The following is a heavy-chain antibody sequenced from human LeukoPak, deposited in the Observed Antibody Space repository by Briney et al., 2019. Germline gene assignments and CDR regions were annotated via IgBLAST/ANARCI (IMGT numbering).Heavy chain of an antibody. CDR2: IYHSGST. D-gene: IGHD3-10*02. CDR1: GYSISSGYY. J-gene: IGHJ3*02. CDR3: ARDVRWPKDEFDI. V-gene: IGHV4-38-2*02. Sequence: SETLSLTCTVSGYSISSGYYGGWIRQPPGKGLEWIGSIYHSGSTYYNPSLKGRVTISVDTSKIQFSLKLSSVTAADTAVYYCARDVRWPKDEFDIWGQGTMVTVSS.